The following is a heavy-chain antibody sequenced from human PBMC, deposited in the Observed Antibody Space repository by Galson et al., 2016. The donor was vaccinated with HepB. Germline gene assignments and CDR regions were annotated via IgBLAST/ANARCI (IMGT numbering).Heavy chain of an antibody. CDR1: DFMLSNYD. CDR3: ARDFDISGDY. V-gene: IGHV3-53*01. Sequence: SLRLSCAASDFMLSNYDMQWARQAPGKGLEWVSLIYSGGRTSYADSVKGRFTVSRDNAKNTVYLYMNSLRAEDTGVYYCARDFDISGDYWGQGTLVTVSS. CDR2: IYSGGRT. D-gene: IGHD1-26*01. J-gene: IGHJ4*02.